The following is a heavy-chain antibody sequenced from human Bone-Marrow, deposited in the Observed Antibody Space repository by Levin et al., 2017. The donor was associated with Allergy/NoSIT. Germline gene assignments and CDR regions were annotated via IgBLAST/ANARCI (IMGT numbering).Heavy chain of an antibody. D-gene: IGHD5-18*01. Sequence: PGESLKISCKASGYTFTSYDINWVRQATGQGLEWMGWMNPNSGNTGYAQKFQGRVTMTRNTSISTAYMELSSLRSEDTAVYYCARRGPRGYSYGWYYYYMDVWGKGTTVTVSS. J-gene: IGHJ6*03. CDR2: MNPNSGNT. V-gene: IGHV1-8*01. CDR1: GYTFTSYD. CDR3: ARRGPRGYSYGWYYYYMDV.